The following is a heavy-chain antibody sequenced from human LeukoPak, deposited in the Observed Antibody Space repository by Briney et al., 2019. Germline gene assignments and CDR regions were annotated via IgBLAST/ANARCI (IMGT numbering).Heavy chain of an antibody. CDR2: IKQDGSEK. D-gene: IGHD6-19*01. Sequence: TGGSLRLSCAASGFTFSSYAMSWVRQAPGKGLEWVANIKQDGSEKYYVDSVKGRFTISRDNAKNSLYLQMNSLRAEDTAVYYCARDRSIAVAGDFDYWGQGTLVTVSP. V-gene: IGHV3-7*03. J-gene: IGHJ4*02. CDR1: GFTFSSYA. CDR3: ARDRSIAVAGDFDY.